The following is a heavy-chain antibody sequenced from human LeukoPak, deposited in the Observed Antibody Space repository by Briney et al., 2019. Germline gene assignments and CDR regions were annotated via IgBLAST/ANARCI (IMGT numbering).Heavy chain of an antibody. V-gene: IGHV1-69*01. CDR2: TA. CDR3: ARLEGAFDS. CDR1: GGTFSNYV. J-gene: IGHJ3*02. D-gene: IGHD1-1*01. Sequence: SVKVSCKASGGTFSNYVISWVRQAPGQGLVWMGGTANHVQKFQGRVTITADESTSTSYMEVSSLKSEDTAVYYCARLEGAFDSWGQGTMVIVSS.